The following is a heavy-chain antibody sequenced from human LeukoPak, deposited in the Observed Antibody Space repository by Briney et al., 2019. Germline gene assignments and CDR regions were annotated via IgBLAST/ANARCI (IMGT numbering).Heavy chain of an antibody. D-gene: IGHD1-20*01. J-gene: IGHJ4*02. Sequence: PGGSLRLSCAASGFSFSVYAMGWVRQAPGKGLEWVSSISGSGSSPYYADSVKGRFTISRDNSKSTLYLEINSLRAEDTAVYFRAGGVNSLHLDFDYWGQGTLVTVSS. V-gene: IGHV3-23*01. CDR3: AGGVNSLHLDFDY. CDR1: GFSFSVYA. CDR2: ISGSGSSP.